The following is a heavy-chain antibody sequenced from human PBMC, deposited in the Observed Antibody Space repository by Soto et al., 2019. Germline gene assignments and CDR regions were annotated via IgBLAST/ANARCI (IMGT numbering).Heavy chain of an antibody. V-gene: IGHV4-34*01. Sequence: SETLSLTCAVYGGSFSGYYCSWIRQPPWKGLEWIGEINHSGSTNYNPSLKSRVTISVDTSKNPFSLKLSSVTAADTAVYYCESPRVYYGMDVWGQRTTVTVSS. CDR3: ESPRVYYGMDV. J-gene: IGHJ6*02. CDR1: GGSFSGYY. CDR2: INHSGST.